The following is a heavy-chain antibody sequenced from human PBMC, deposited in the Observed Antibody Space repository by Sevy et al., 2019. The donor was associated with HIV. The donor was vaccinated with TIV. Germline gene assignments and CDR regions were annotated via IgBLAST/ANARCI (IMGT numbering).Heavy chain of an antibody. D-gene: IGHD2-8*01. CDR2: LAFGCGEI. CDR1: GFTFSKYS. V-gene: IGHV3-23*01. Sequence: GGSLRLSCAASGFTFSKYSMSWVRQPPGKGLEWVSTLAFGCGEINYANSVKGRFTISRDNSKSSVYLQMNNLRPEDTAVYYCAREGCTKPHDYWGQGTLVTVSS. CDR3: AREGCTKPHDY. J-gene: IGHJ4*02.